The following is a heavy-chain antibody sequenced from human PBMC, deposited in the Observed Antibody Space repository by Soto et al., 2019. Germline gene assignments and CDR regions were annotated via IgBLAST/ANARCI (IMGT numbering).Heavy chain of an antibody. D-gene: IGHD2-15*01. CDR3: ARVRVVAVAATRAYYGMDV. CDR2: IIPIFGTA. V-gene: IGHV1-69*01. J-gene: IGHJ6*02. CDR1: GGTFSSYA. Sequence: QVQLVQSGAEVKKPGSSVKVSCKASGGTFSSYAISWVRQAPGQGLEWMGGIIPIFGTANYAQKFQGRVTITADESTSTAYMELSSLRSEDTSVYYCARVRVVAVAATRAYYGMDVWGQGTTVTVSS.